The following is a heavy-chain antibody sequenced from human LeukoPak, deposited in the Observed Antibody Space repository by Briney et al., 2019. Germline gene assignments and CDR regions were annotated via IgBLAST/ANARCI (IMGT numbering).Heavy chain of an antibody. CDR2: ISTSGGST. J-gene: IGHJ6*03. V-gene: IGHV3-23*01. D-gene: IGHD1-26*01. Sequence: GGSLRLSCAASGFTFSNYAMSWVRQAPGKGLEWVSTISTSGGSTYYADSVRGRFTISRDNSKNTLHLQMNSLRGEDTALYYCAKNGGSGSYYSGYYYMDVWGKGTTVTVSS. CDR1: GFTFSNYA. CDR3: AKNGGSGSYYSGYYYMDV.